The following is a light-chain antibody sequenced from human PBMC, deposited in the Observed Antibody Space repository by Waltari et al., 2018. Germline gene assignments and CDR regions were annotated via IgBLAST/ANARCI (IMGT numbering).Light chain of an antibody. Sequence: DIQMTQSPSTLSASVGDRVTITCRASQSISSWLAWYQQKPGKAPKLLIYGLSSLQRGVPSRFSGSGSGTEFTLTISSLQPDDFAIYYCQQYKTYPHTFGQGTRLEIK. J-gene: IGKJ2*01. CDR3: QQYKTYPHT. CDR1: QSISSW. CDR2: GLS. V-gene: IGKV1-5*03.